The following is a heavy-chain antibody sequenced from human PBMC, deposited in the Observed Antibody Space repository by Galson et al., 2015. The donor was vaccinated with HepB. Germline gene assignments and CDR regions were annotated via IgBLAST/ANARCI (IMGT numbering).Heavy chain of an antibody. CDR1: GYTFTSYA. CDR3: ARDSCSGGSCYPD. J-gene: IGHJ4*02. CDR2: INAGNGNT. D-gene: IGHD2-15*01. Sequence: SVKVSCKASGYTFTSYAMHWVRQAPGQRLEWMGWINAGNGNTKYSQKFQGRVTITRDTSASTAYMELSSLRSEDTAVYYCARDSCSGGSCYPDWGQGTLVTVSS. V-gene: IGHV1-3*01.